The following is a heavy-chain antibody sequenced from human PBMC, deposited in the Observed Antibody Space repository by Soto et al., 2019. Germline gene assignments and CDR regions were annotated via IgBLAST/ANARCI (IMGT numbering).Heavy chain of an antibody. Sequence: PGGSLRLSCAVSGFTFSSYAMHWVRQAPGKGLEWVAVISYDGSNKYYADSVKGRFTISRDNSKNTLYLQMNSLRAEDTAVYYCARDSPDSSGYYFDYWGQGTLVTVSS. CDR2: ISYDGSNK. J-gene: IGHJ4*02. CDR1: GFTFSSYA. CDR3: ARDSPDSSGYYFDY. D-gene: IGHD3-22*01. V-gene: IGHV3-30-3*01.